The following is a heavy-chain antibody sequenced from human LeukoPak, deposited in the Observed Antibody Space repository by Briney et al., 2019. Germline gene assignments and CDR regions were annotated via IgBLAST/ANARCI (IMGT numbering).Heavy chain of an antibody. CDR1: GVSLSSYG. J-gene: IGHJ5*01. CDR2: LPYDGSYN. CDR3: AAAGLGVAHWIDS. V-gene: IGHV3-30*02. Sequence: QTGGSLRLSCLVSGVSLSSYGMHWVRQAPGKGLEWLAWLPYDGSYNLTAASLKGRFAISKDISTNTLYLDMDSLTAEDTAVYYCAAAGLGVAHWIDSWGQGTLVTVSS. D-gene: IGHD2-15*01.